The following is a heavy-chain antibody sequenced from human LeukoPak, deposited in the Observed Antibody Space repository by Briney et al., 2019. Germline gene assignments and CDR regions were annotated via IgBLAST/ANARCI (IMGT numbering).Heavy chain of an antibody. J-gene: IGHJ4*02. V-gene: IGHV5-51*01. D-gene: IGHD5-18*01. CDR1: GYSFTSYW. CDR3: ARLVGTTMADY. Sequence: GESLKISCKASGYSFTSYWIGGVRQMPGKGLEWMGIIYPDDSDTRYSPSFQGQVTISADKSISTAYLLWSSLKASDTAMYYCARLVGTTMADYWGQGSLVTVSS. CDR2: IYPDDSDT.